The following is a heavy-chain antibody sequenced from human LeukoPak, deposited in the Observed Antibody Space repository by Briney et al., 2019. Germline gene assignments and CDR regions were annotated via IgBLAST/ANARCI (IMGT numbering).Heavy chain of an antibody. V-gene: IGHV1-69*13. CDR2: IIPIFGTA. J-gene: IGHJ4*02. Sequence: ASVKVSCKASGGTFSSYAISWVRQAPRQGLEWMGGIIPIFGTANYAQKFQGRVTITADESTSTAYMELSSLRSEDTAVYYCARGVARQWLVIYFDYWGQGTLVTVSS. D-gene: IGHD6-19*01. CDR1: GGTFSSYA. CDR3: ARGVARQWLVIYFDY.